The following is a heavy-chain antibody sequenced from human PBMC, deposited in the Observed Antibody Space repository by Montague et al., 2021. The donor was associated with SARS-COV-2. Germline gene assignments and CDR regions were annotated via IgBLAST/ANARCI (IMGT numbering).Heavy chain of an antibody. CDR3: AGGWADCGDYGWLDP. V-gene: IGHV4-30-2*01. CDR2: IFPGGST. D-gene: IGHD4-17*01. J-gene: IGHJ5*02. CDR1: GGSISNGSYP. Sequence: TLSLTCSVSGGSISNGSYPWSWIRQPPGKGLEWIVYIFPGGSTYHNASLQSRVTISIDNSKNQLSLRVTSITAAEPAVYFCAGGWADCGDYGWLDPWGQGILVTVS.